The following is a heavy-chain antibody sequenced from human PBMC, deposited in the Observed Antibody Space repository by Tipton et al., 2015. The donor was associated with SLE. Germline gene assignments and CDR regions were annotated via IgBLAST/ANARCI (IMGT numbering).Heavy chain of an antibody. CDR3: ARDQVVRAGGMDV. V-gene: IGHV4-61*09. Sequence: TLSLTCTVSGGSISSGSYYWSWIRQPAGKGLEWIGYIYTSGSTNYNPSHKSRVTISVDTSKNQFSLKLSSVTAADTAVYYCARDQVVRAGGMDVWGQGTTVTVSS. D-gene: IGHD2-15*01. CDR1: GGSISSGSYY. CDR2: IYTSGST. J-gene: IGHJ6*02.